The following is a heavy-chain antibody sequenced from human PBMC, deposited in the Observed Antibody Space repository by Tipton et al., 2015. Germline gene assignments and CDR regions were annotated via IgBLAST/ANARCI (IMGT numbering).Heavy chain of an antibody. Sequence: TLSLTCSVSGDSISSYYWGWIRQPPGKGLEWIGSISYSGSTYYNPSLKSRVTIPIDTSKNQFSLKLTSVTAADTAVYYCARRCGADCYCGYCFDHWGQGTLVNVSS. J-gene: IGHJ4*02. CDR3: ARRCGADCYCGYCFDH. V-gene: IGHV4-39*07. D-gene: IGHD2-21*01. CDR2: ISYSGST. CDR1: GDSISSYY.